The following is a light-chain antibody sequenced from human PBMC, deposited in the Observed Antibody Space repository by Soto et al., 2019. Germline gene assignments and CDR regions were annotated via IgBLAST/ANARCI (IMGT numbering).Light chain of an antibody. J-gene: IGKJ3*01. CDR1: QGISNY. CDR2: AAS. Sequence: DIQMTQSPSTLPASVGDRVTITCRASQGISNYLAWYQQKPGTVPKLLISAASTLQTGVPSRFSGSGSGTEFTLTISSLQSEDFALYYCQQYNTWPPISTFGPGTKVDI. CDR3: QQYNTWPPIST. V-gene: IGKV1-27*01.